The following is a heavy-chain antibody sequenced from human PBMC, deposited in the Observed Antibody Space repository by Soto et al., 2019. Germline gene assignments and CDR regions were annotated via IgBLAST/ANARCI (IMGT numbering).Heavy chain of an antibody. D-gene: IGHD2-2*01. CDR3: ARSQGSSTSLEIYYYYYYGMDV. CDR2: IIPIPGTA. CDR1: GGTFGSYA. V-gene: IGHV1-69*01. Sequence: QVQLVQSGAEVKKPGSSVKVSCKASGGTFGSYAISWVRQAPGQGLEWMGGIIPIPGTANYAQKFQGRVTISADESTSTAYMERSSLRSEETAVYYCARSQGSSTSLEIYYYYYYGMDVWGQGTTVTVSS. J-gene: IGHJ6*02.